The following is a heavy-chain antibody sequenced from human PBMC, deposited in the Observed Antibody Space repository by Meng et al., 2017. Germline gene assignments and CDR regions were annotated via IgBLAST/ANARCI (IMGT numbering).Heavy chain of an antibody. Sequence: VQLMVSWGGFVKPGGSRRLSCAASGFTFSDYYMSWIRQAPGKGLEWVSYISSSGSTIYYADSVKGRFTISRDNAKNSLYLQMNSLRAEDTAVYYCARDLGIPPDYFDYWGQGTLVTVSS. D-gene: IGHD2-21*01. J-gene: IGHJ4*02. CDR2: ISSSGSTI. CDR1: GFTFSDYY. CDR3: ARDLGIPPDYFDY. V-gene: IGHV3-11*01.